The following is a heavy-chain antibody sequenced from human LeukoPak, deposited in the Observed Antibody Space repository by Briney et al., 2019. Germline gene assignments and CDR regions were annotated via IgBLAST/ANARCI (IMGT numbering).Heavy chain of an antibody. J-gene: IGHJ3*02. D-gene: IGHD3-22*01. CDR1: GYSFTSYW. CDR3: ARQVGSSGYYAISDAFDI. Sequence: GESLKISYKGSGYSFTSYWIGWVRQMPGKGLEWMGIIYPGDSDTRYSPSFQGQVTISADKSISTAYLQWSSLKASDTAMYYCARQVGSSGYYAISDAFDIWGQGTMVTVSS. V-gene: IGHV5-51*01. CDR2: IYPGDSDT.